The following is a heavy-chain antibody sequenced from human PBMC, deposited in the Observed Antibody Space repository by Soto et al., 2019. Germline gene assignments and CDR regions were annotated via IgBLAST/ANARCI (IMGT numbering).Heavy chain of an antibody. CDR3: AKSPRGDGYAHWYFDL. Sequence: VQVLESGGGLVQPGGSLRLSCAASGFTFSTYALTWVRLAPGRGLEWVSSIKPSDITYYPDSVKGRFTVSRDNSKNTLYLQMNSLRAEDTAIYYCAKSPRGDGYAHWYFDLWGRGTLVTVSS. CDR2: IKPSDIT. D-gene: IGHD5-12*01. V-gene: IGHV3-23*01. CDR1: GFTFSTYA. J-gene: IGHJ2*01.